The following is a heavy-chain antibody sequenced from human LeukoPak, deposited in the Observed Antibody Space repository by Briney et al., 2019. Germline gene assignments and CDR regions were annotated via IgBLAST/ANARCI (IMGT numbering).Heavy chain of an antibody. CDR2: ISWNSGSI. V-gene: IGHV3-9*01. D-gene: IGHD6-13*01. Sequence: GGSLRLSCAASGFTFDDYAMHWVRQAPGKGLEWVSGISWNSGSIGYADSVKGRFTISRDNAKNSLYLQMNSLRAEDTALYYCATLKLVQGVDYWGQGTLVTVSS. J-gene: IGHJ4*02. CDR3: ATLKLVQGVDY. CDR1: GFTFDDYA.